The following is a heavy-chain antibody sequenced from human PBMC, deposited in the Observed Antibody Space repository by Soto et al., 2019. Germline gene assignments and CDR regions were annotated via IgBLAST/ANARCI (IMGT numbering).Heavy chain of an antibody. J-gene: IGHJ6*02. Sequence: EVQLVESGGGLVQPGESLRLSCAASGFTFSNSWMSWVRQAPGKGLEWVANIKEDGSEKDYVDPVKGRFTITRDNAKNSLDLQMNNLRAEDTAVYFCTRKRFGMDVWGQGPTVTVSS. V-gene: IGHV3-7*03. CDR2: IKEDGSEK. CDR3: TRKRFGMDV. CDR1: GFTFSNSW.